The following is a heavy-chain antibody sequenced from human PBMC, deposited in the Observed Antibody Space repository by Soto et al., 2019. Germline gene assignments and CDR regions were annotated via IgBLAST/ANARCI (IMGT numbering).Heavy chain of an antibody. J-gene: IGHJ6*01. D-gene: IGHD3-16*01. CDR1: GFTFDDYA. CDR2: ISWDSGAI. CDR3: AKDMGGSIKYYYYGMDV. Sequence: GGSLRLSCAASGFTFDDYAMHWVRQAPGKGLDWVSYISWDSGAIGYADSVKGRFTISRDNAKNSLYLHMNSLRAEDTALYYCAKDMGGSIKYYYYGMDVWGQGTTVTV. V-gene: IGHV3-9*01.